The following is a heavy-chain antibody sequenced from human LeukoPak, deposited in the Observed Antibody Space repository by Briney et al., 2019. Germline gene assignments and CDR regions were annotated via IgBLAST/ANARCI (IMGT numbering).Heavy chain of an antibody. Sequence: GASVKVSCKASGFTFTAYYMHWVRQAPGQGLEWMGWINPNSGGTNYAQKFQGRVTMTRDTSISTAYMELSRLRSDDTAVYYCARDRIGGSSGWYGFHYWGQGTLVTVSS. CDR3: ARDRIGGSSGWYGFHY. J-gene: IGHJ4*02. D-gene: IGHD6-19*01. CDR1: GFTFTAYY. CDR2: INPNSGGT. V-gene: IGHV1-2*02.